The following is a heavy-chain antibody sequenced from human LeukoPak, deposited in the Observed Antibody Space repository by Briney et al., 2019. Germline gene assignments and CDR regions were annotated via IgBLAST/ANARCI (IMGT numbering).Heavy chain of an antibody. Sequence: GGSLRLSCAASGFTFSSYEMNWVRQAPGKGLEWVSYISSSGSTIYYADSVKGRFTISRDNAKNSLYLQMNSLKTEDTAVYYCYPNGVSPYWGQGTLVTVSS. D-gene: IGHD2-8*01. J-gene: IGHJ4*02. CDR1: GFTFSSYE. CDR2: ISSSGSTI. CDR3: YPNGVSPY. V-gene: IGHV3-48*03.